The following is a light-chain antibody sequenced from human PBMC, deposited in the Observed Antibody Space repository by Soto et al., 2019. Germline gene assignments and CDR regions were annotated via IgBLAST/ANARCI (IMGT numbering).Light chain of an antibody. Sequence: AIRMTQSPSSLSASTGDRVTITCRASQGISSYLAWYQQKPGKAPKLLIYAASTLQSGVPSRFSGGGSGTDFTLTISCLQSEDFATYYCQQYYSYPLTFGGATKVEIK. CDR2: AAS. CDR3: QQYYSYPLT. CDR1: QGISSY. V-gene: IGKV1-8*01. J-gene: IGKJ4*01.